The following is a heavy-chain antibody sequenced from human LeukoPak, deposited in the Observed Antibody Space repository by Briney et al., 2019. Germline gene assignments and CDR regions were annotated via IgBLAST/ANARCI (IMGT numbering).Heavy chain of an antibody. CDR1: GFTFSDYY. J-gene: IGHJ4*02. V-gene: IGHV3-11*06. Sequence: GGSLRLSCAASGFTFSDYYMSWIRQAPGKGLEWVSYISSSSSYTNYADSVKGRFTISRDNAKNSLYLQMNSLRAEDTAVYYCARRGYSYGGEFDYWGQGTLVTVSS. D-gene: IGHD5-18*01. CDR3: ARRGYSYGGEFDY. CDR2: ISSSSSYT.